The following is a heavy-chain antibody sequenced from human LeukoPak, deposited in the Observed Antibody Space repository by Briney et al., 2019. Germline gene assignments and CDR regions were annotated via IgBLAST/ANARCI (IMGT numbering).Heavy chain of an antibody. CDR3: ANDGGLGYCSGGSCYSPAYYYYYYMDV. D-gene: IGHD2-15*01. CDR1: GFTFSSYG. J-gene: IGHJ6*03. Sequence: GGSLRLSCAASGFTFSSYGMHWVRQAPGKGLEWVAFIRYDGSNKYYADSVKSRFTNSRDNSKNTLYLQMNSLRAEDTAVYYCANDGGLGYCSGGSCYSPAYYYYYYMDVWGKGTTVTVSS. V-gene: IGHV3-30*02. CDR2: IRYDGSNK.